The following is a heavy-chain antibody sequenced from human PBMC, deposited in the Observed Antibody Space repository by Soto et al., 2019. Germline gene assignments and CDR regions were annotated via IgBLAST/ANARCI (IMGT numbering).Heavy chain of an antibody. D-gene: IGHD2-21*01. CDR2: IVVGSGNT. J-gene: IGHJ3*02. V-gene: IGHV1-58*02. CDR1: GFTFTSSA. Sequence: GASVKVSCKASGFTFTSSAMQWGRQARGQRLEWIGWIVVGSGNTNYAQKFQERVTITRDMSTSTAYMELSSLRSEDTAVYYCATGGDAGAFDIWGQGTMVTVS. CDR3: ATGGDAGAFDI.